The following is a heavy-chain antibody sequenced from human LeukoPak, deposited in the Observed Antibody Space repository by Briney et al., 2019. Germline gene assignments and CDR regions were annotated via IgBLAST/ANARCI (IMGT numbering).Heavy chain of an antibody. CDR2: IYTSGST. J-gene: IGHJ4*02. CDR3: ARDRINYYGSGSFDY. D-gene: IGHD3-10*01. Sequence: SETLSLTCTVSGGSISSGSYYWSWIRQPAGKGLEWIGRIYTSGSTNYNPSLKSRVTMSVDTSKNQFSLKLSSVTAADTAVYYCARDRINYYGSGSFDYWGQGTLVTVSS. V-gene: IGHV4-61*02. CDR1: GGSISSGSYY.